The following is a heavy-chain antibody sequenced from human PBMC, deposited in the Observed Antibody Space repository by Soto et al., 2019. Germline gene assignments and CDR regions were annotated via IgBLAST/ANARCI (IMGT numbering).Heavy chain of an antibody. CDR2: IKHDTSEA. D-gene: IGHD3-16*02. CDR1: GFKFSDYW. J-gene: IGHJ4*02. CDR3: ARDGLLFSGPYRPSRFDY. V-gene: IGHV3-7*03. Sequence: GALRLSCAASGFKFSDYWMSWVRQAPGKGLEWVGNIKHDTSEAHYADSVKGRFTITRDNIKNFLFLQMNGLRSDDTASYYCARDGLLFSGPYRPSRFDYWGLGTLVTVSS.